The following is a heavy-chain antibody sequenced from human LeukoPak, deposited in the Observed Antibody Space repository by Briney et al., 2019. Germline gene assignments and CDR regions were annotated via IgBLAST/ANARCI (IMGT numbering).Heavy chain of an antibody. J-gene: IGHJ4*02. CDR1: GFTFSTHA. CDR2: LSGDGSTT. CDR3: AILSGSFVGY. V-gene: IGHV3-23*01. D-gene: IGHD1-26*01. Sequence: GGSLRLSCAASGFTFSTHAMSWVRQAPGKGLEWVSSLSGDGSTTYHADSVKGRFTISRDNSKNTLHVQMNSLRAEDTAVYYCAILSGSFVGYWGQGTLVTVSS.